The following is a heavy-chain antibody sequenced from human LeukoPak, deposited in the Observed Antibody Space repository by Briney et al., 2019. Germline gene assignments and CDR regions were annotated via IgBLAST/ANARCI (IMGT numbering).Heavy chain of an antibody. CDR1: GGSISSYY. D-gene: IGHD6-19*01. J-gene: IGHJ4*02. Sequence: SETLSLTCTVSGGSISSYYWSWIRQPPGKGLEWIGYIYTSGSTNCNPSLKSRVTISVDTSKNQFSLKLSSVTAADTAVYYCARLTGWAFDYWGQGTLVTVSS. CDR3: ARLTGWAFDY. V-gene: IGHV4-4*09. CDR2: IYTSGST.